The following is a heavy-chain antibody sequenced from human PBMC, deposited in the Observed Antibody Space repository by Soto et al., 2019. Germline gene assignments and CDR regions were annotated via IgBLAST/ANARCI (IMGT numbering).Heavy chain of an antibody. Sequence: QVQLVQSGAEVKKPGASVKVSCKASGYTFTSYGISWVRQAPGQGLEWMGWISAYNGNTNYAQKLQGRVTMTTDTSTSTAYMELRSLRSDDTAVYYCARDPLYCSSTSCTSGYYYYYGMDVWGQGTTVTVSS. J-gene: IGHJ6*02. D-gene: IGHD2-2*01. CDR1: GYTFTSYG. V-gene: IGHV1-18*04. CDR2: ISAYNGNT. CDR3: ARDPLYCSSTSCTSGYYYYYGMDV.